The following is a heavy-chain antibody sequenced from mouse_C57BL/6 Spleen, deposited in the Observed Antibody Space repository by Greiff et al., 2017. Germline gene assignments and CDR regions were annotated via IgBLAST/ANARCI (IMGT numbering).Heavy chain of an antibody. CDR1: GFSFNTYA. CDR3: VRHDHYDCDGFAY. Sequence: EVKLLESGGGLVQPKGSLKLSCAASGFSFNTYAMNWVRQAPGKGLEWVARIRSKSNNYATYYAVSVKDRFTISREDSESMLYLQMNNFKHEDTAMYYCVRHDHYDCDGFAYWGQGTPVTVSA. J-gene: IGHJ3*01. CDR2: IRSKSNNYAT. D-gene: IGHD2-4*01. V-gene: IGHV10-1*01.